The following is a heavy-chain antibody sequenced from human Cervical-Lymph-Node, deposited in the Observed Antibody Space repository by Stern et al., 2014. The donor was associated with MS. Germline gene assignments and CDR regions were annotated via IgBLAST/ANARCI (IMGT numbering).Heavy chain of an antibody. CDR3: THSRQEISFPYQYYGMDV. CDR1: GFSLTTSGVG. V-gene: IGHV2-5*02. D-gene: IGHD5-24*01. CDR2: IYWDDDK. Sequence: QVTLKESGPTLVKPTQTLTLTCTFSGFSLTTSGVGGGCSRLPTGKALEWVALIYWDDDKRYSPSLRNRLTITKDTSKNQVVLTMTNMDPEDTATYYCTHSRQEISFPYQYYGMDVWGQGTTVTVSS. J-gene: IGHJ6*02.